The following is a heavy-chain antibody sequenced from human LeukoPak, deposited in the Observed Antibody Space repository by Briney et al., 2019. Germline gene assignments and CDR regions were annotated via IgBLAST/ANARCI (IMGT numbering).Heavy chain of an antibody. CDR2: ISAYNGNT. CDR1: GYTFTSYG. Sequence: RASVKVSCKASGYTFTSYGISWVRPAPGQELEWMGWISAYNGNTNYAQKLQGRVTMTTDTSTSTAYMELRSLRSDDTAVYYCARDRVAGDVHFDYWGQGTLVAVSS. D-gene: IGHD6-19*01. J-gene: IGHJ4*02. V-gene: IGHV1-18*01. CDR3: ARDRVAGDVHFDY.